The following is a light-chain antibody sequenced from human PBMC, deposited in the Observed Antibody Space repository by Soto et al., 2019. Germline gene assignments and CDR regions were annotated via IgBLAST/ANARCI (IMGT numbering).Light chain of an antibody. CDR2: DVS. V-gene: IGLV2-11*01. J-gene: IGLJ3*02. CDR3: CSCAGSYTWV. CDR1: SSDVGGYNY. Sequence: QSALTQPRSVSGSPGQSVTISCTGTSSDVGGYNYVSWYQQHPGKAPKLMIYDVSKRPSGVPDRFSGSKSGNTASLTISGLQAEDEAYYYCCSCAGSYTWVFGGGTKVTVL.